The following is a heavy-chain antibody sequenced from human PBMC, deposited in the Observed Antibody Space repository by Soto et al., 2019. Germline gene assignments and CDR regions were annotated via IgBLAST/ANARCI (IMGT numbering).Heavy chain of an antibody. D-gene: IGHD5-18*01. CDR3: AEDRVIVATSMVPPYGMDV. CDR1: GGTFSSYA. V-gene: IGHV1-69*01. J-gene: IGHJ6*02. Sequence: QVQLVQSGAEVKKPGSSVKVSCKASGGTFSSYAISWVRQAPGQGLEWMGGIIPIFGTANYAQKFQGRVTITADESTSTAYMELSSLRSEDTAVYYCAEDRVIVATSMVPPYGMDVWGQGTTVTVSS. CDR2: IIPIFGTA.